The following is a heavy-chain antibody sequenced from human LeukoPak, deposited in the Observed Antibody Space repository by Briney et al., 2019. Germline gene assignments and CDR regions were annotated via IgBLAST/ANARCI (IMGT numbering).Heavy chain of an antibody. Sequence: GGSLRLSCAASGFTFSSYGMHWVRQAPGKGLEWVAFIRYDGSNKYYADSVKGRFTISRDNSKNTLYLQMNSLRAEDTAVYYCAKDLERYYYDSPDYWGQGTLVTVSS. D-gene: IGHD3-22*01. CDR1: GFTFSSYG. J-gene: IGHJ4*02. CDR2: IRYDGSNK. CDR3: AKDLERYYYDSPDY. V-gene: IGHV3-30*02.